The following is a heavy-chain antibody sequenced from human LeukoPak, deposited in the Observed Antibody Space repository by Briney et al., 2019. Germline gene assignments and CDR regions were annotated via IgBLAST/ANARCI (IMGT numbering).Heavy chain of an antibody. D-gene: IGHD2-2*01. V-gene: IGHV3-21*01. J-gene: IGHJ6*03. CDR2: ISSSSSYI. CDR3: ARDPRPLDCSSTSCPLYYYYYYMDV. CDR1: GFTFSSYS. Sequence: GGSLRLSCAASGFTFSSYSMNWVRQAPGKGREWVSSISSSSSYIYYADSVKGRLTISRDHAKNSLYLQMNTLRAEDTAVYYCARDPRPLDCSSTSCPLYYYYYYMDVWGKGTTVTVSS.